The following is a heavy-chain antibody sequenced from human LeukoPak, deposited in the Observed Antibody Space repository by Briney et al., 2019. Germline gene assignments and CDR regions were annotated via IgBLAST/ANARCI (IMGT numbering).Heavy chain of an antibody. CDR2: FDPEGGET. CDR3: ARVTTYYYDSSGYLSFYHGAFDI. J-gene: IGHJ3*02. CDR1: GYTLTELS. D-gene: IGHD3-22*01. V-gene: IGHV1-24*01. Sequence: ASVKVSCKVSGYTLTELSMHWVRQAPGKGLEWMGGFDPEGGETIYAQKFQGRVTMTEDTSTDTAYMELSSLRSEDTAVYYCARVTTYYYDSSGYLSFYHGAFDIWRQRTMVTVSS.